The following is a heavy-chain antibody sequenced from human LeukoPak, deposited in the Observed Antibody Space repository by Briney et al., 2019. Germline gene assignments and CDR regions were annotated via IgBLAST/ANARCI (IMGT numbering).Heavy chain of an antibody. Sequence: PSETLSLTCTVSGGSISSGNYFWSWIRQPPGKGLECVGRIHTTGSAMYNPSLRSRVSLSVDSSKNQFSPQVTSVTSAYATVYYCARAVENDCSPSFFDYWGRGTLVTVSS. CDR1: GGSISSGNYF. CDR3: ARAVENDCSPSFFDY. J-gene: IGHJ4*02. CDR2: IHTTGSA. V-gene: IGHV4-61*02. D-gene: IGHD2-21*02.